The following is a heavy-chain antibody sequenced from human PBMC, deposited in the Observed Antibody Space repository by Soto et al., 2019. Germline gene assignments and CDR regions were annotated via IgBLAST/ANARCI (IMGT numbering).Heavy chain of an antibody. Sequence: QVQLQQGGAGLLKPSETLSLTCAVYGGSFSGYYWSWIRQPPGKGLEWIGEINHSGSTNYNPSLKSRVSISVDTSKRPFCVKLSSVTAADTTVYYCAGGIHYDGSGGYYGWCDSWGQGTPVTVSS. CDR1: GGSFSGYY. CDR3: AGGIHYDGSGGYYGWCDS. D-gene: IGHD3-10*01. J-gene: IGHJ5*01. V-gene: IGHV4-34*01. CDR2: INHSGST.